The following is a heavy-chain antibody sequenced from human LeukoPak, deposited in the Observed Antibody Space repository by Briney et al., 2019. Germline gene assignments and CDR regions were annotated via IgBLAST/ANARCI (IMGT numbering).Heavy chain of an antibody. Sequence: GGSLRLSCAASGFTFSSYSMNWVRQAPGKGLEWVSSISSSSSYIYYADSVEGRFTISRDNAKNSLYLQMNSLRAEDTAVYYCARARRNIVATPFDYWGQGTLVTVSS. CDR3: ARARRNIVATPFDY. CDR1: GFTFSSYS. CDR2: ISSSSSYI. J-gene: IGHJ4*02. V-gene: IGHV3-21*01. D-gene: IGHD5-12*01.